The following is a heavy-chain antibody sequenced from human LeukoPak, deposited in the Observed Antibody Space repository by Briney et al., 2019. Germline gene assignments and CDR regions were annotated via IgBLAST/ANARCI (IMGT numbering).Heavy chain of an antibody. J-gene: IGHJ4*02. CDR1: GGSISSSSYY. V-gene: IGHV4-39*01. Sequence: SETLSLTCTVSGGSISSSSYYWGWIRQPPGKGLEWIGSIYYSGNTYYNPSLKSRVTISVDTSKNQFSLKLSSVTAADTAVYYCATFRDYAPWVDYWGQGTLATVSS. CDR3: ATFRDYAPWVDY. CDR2: IYYSGNT. D-gene: IGHD4-17*01.